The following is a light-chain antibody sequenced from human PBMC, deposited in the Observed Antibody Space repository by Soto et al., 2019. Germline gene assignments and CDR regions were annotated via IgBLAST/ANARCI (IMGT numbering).Light chain of an antibody. V-gene: IGLV1-47*01. J-gene: IGLJ2*01. Sequence: QSVLTQPPSASGAPGQRVTISCSGGSSNIGRYNVFWYQHLPGTAPKLLIYMNYQRPSGVPDRFSGFKSVTSASLAISGRRSEDESEYYCAAWDDSLSGVIFGGGTKLTVL. CDR1: SSNIGRYN. CDR3: AAWDDSLSGVI. CDR2: MNY.